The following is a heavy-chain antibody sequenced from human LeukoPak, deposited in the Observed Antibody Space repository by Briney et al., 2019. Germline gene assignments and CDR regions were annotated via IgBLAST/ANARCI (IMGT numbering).Heavy chain of an antibody. J-gene: IGHJ4*02. CDR2: ISGSGGST. V-gene: IGHV3-23*01. CDR3: TSSYGISPQNY. D-gene: IGHD5-18*01. Sequence: GGSLRLSCAASGFTFSSYAMSWVRQAPGKGLEWVSAISGSGGSTYYADSVKGRFTISRDNSKNTLYLQMNSLKTEDTAVYYCTSSYGISPQNYWGQGTLVTVSS. CDR1: GFTFSSYA.